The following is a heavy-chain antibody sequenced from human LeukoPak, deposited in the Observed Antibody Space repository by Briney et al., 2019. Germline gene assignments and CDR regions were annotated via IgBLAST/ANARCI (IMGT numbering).Heavy chain of an antibody. V-gene: IGHV1-18*01. CDR3: AIVGTDYGGNSRTFDY. D-gene: IGHD4-23*01. J-gene: IGHJ4*02. Sequence: ASVKVSCKASGYIFTSYGISWVRQAPGQGLEWMGWISAYNGNTNYAQKLQGRVTMTTDTSTSIVYMELRSLKSDDTAVYYCAIVGTDYGGNSRTFDYWGQGTLVTVSS. CDR1: GYIFTSYG. CDR2: ISAYNGNT.